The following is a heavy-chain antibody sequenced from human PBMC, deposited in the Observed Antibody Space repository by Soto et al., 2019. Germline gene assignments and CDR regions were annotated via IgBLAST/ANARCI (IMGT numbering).Heavy chain of an antibody. D-gene: IGHD3-22*01. CDR3: MLGSGWKDFDY. CDR1: GGSISSASYS. Sequence: SETLSLTCAVSGGSISSASYSWSGIRQPPGKGLEWIGDVYRSGSTYYNPSLKSRVTISVDTSKNQFSLKLSSVTAADTAVYYCMLGSGWKDFDYWGQGTLVTVSS. J-gene: IGHJ4*02. V-gene: IGHV4-30-2*01. CDR2: VYRSGST.